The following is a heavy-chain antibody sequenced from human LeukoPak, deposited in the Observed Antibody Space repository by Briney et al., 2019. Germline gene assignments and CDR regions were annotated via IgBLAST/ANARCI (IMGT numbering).Heavy chain of an antibody. V-gene: IGHV4-34*01. Sequence: SETLSLTCAVYGGSFSGYYWSWIRQPPGKGLEWIGEINHSGSTNYNPSLKSRVTISVDTSENQFSLKLSSVTAADTAVYYCARVVSGYYFDYWGQGTLVTVSS. CDR2: INHSGST. CDR1: GGSFSGYY. CDR3: ARVVSGYYFDY. D-gene: IGHD3-10*01. J-gene: IGHJ4*02.